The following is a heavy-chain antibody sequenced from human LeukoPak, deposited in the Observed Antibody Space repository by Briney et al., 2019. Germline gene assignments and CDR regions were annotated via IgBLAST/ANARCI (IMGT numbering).Heavy chain of an antibody. V-gene: IGHV3-64*01. D-gene: IGHD3/OR15-3a*01. Sequence: GGSLRLSCAASGFTFSSYAIHWVRQAPGKGLEYVSTIGGNGGSTYYANSVKGRFTISRDSSKNTVYLQMGSLRAEDRAVYYCARGGPYYYYYMDVWGKGTTVTVSS. J-gene: IGHJ6*03. CDR3: ARGGPYYYYYMDV. CDR2: IGGNGGST. CDR1: GFTFSSYA.